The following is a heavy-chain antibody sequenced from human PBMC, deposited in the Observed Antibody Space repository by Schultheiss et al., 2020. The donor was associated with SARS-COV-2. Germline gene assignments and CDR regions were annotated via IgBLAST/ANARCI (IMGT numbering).Heavy chain of an antibody. CDR2: IYYSGST. Sequence: SETLSLTCTVSGGSISSGGYYWSWIRQHPGKGLEWIGYIYYSGSTYYNPSLKSRVTISVDKSKNQFSLKLSSVTAADTAVYYCARSSVTPVWYFDLWGRGTLVTVSS. V-gene: IGHV4-31*03. CDR1: GGSISSGGYY. J-gene: IGHJ2*01. CDR3: ARSSVTPVWYFDL. D-gene: IGHD4-17*01.